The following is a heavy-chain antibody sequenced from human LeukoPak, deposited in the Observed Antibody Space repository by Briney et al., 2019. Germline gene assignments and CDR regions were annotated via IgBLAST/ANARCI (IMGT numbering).Heavy chain of an antibody. V-gene: IGHV3-30*04. CDR2: ILSDGGNG. Sequence: PGGSLRLSCAASGFTFNSYAMHWVRQAPGTGLEWVALILSDGGNGHYADSVKGRFTISRDNAKNSLYLQMNSLRAEDTAVYYCARDQDIAAAIDYWGQGTLVTVSS. CDR3: ARDQDIAAAIDY. J-gene: IGHJ4*02. CDR1: GFTFNSYA. D-gene: IGHD6-13*01.